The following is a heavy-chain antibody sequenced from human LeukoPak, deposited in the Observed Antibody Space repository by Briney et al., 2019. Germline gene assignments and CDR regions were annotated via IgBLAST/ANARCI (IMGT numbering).Heavy chain of an antibody. D-gene: IGHD2-8*01. CDR3: ARGLYMVYAHFDY. CDR2: INHSGST. J-gene: IGHJ4*02. V-gene: IGHV4-34*01. Sequence: SETLSLTCAVYGGSFSGYYWSWIRQPPGKGLEWIGEINHSGSTNYNPSLKSRVTISVDTSKNQFSLKLSSVTAADTAVYYCARGLYMVYAHFDYWDQGTLVTVSS. CDR1: GGSFSGYY.